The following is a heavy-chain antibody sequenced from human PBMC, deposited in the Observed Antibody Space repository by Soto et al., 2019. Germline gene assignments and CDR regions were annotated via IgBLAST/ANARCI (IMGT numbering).Heavy chain of an antibody. V-gene: IGHV1-3*01. CDR2: INAGNGDT. J-gene: IGHJ5*02. Sequence: QVQLVQSGAEVKKPGASVKVSCKASGYTFSSFGVQWVRQAPGQTFEWLGWINAGNGDTKYSQKFQGKVTITRDTSASTAYLELSSLRSEDTALYYCARSIVVVPGDPAYSWFDPWGQGTLVTVSS. CDR3: ARSIVVVPGDPAYSWFDP. D-gene: IGHD2-21*01. CDR1: GYTFSSFG.